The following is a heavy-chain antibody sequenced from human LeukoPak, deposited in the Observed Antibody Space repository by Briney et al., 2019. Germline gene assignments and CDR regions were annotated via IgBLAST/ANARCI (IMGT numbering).Heavy chain of an antibody. D-gene: IGHD2-2*01. CDR1: GFTFSSYA. CDR3: ARDRTNMRYCSSTSCYGYYYYGMDV. V-gene: IGHV3-30-3*01. J-gene: IGHJ6*02. CDR2: ISYDGSNK. Sequence: GRSLRLTCAASGFTFSSYAMHWVRQAPGRGLEWVAVISYDGSNKYYADSVKGRFTISRDNSKNTLYLQMNSLRAEDTAVYYCARDRTNMRYCSSTSCYGYYYYGMDVWGQGTTVTASS.